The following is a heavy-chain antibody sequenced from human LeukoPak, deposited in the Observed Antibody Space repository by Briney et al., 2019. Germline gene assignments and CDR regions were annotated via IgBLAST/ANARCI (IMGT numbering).Heavy chain of an antibody. CDR1: GFTFDDYT. V-gene: IGHV3-43*01. CDR2: ISGDGGST. J-gene: IGHJ4*02. Sequence: GGSLRLSCAASGFTFDDYTMHWVRQAPGKGLEWVSLISGDGGSTYYADSVKGRFTISRDNSKNSLYLPMNSLRTEDTALYYCANLGYCSGGSCYDVDYFDYWGQGTLVTVSS. CDR3: ANLGYCSGGSCYDVDYFDY. D-gene: IGHD2-15*01.